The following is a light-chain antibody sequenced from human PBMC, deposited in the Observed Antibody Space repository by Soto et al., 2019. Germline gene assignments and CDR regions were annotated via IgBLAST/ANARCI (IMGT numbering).Light chain of an antibody. CDR1: QSVSSRY. Sequence: EIVLTQSPGTLSLAPGEGATLSCRASQSVSSRYLAWYQQKPGQPPRLLIYGASSRATGIPDRFSGSGSGTDFTLTISGLEPEDFAVYYCQQYGSSGTFGQGTKVDIK. J-gene: IGKJ1*01. CDR3: QQYGSSGT. CDR2: GAS. V-gene: IGKV3-20*01.